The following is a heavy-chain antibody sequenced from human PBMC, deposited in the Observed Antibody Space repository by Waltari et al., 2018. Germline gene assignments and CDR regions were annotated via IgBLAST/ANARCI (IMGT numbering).Heavy chain of an antibody. CDR1: GGSISVNHYY. CDR3: ARGLCADVANCYSGTNNFFDP. Sequence: QLQLQESGPGLVKPSETLSLTCVVSGGSISVNHYYWGWIRQPPGKGLEWIASILYSGTTYSNPSLMRRFSSSVDTSQNQFSLRLSSLTAADTAIYYCARGLCADVANCYSGTNNFFDPWGQGTLVTVTS. CDR2: ILYSGTT. V-gene: IGHV4-39*01. J-gene: IGHJ5*02. D-gene: IGHD2-15*01.